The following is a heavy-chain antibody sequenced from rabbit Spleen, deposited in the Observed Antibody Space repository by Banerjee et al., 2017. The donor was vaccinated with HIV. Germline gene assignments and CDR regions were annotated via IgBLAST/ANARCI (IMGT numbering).Heavy chain of an antibody. Sequence: QQQLEESGGGLVKPGGTLTLTCKASGIDFSSDSYMCWVRQAPGKGLEWIACIEAGSSGFTYFASWAKGRFTISKTSSTTVTLQLSSLTAADTATYFCVRDQAGDADYGPYYLNLWGQGTLVTVS. CDR1: GIDFSSDSY. D-gene: IGHD2-1*01. V-gene: IGHV1S45*01. CDR2: IEAGSSGFT. CDR3: VRDQAGDADYGPYYLNL. J-gene: IGHJ4*01.